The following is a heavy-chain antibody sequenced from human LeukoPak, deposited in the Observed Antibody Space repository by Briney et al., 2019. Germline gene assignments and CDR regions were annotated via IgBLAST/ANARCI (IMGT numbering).Heavy chain of an antibody. D-gene: IGHD3-3*01. J-gene: IGHJ4*02. CDR2: IKSKTEGGTT. CDR1: EFTLSNAW. CDR3: TTLTMTGVHNDY. V-gene: IGHV3-15*01. Sequence: GGSLRLSCAAPEFTLSNAWMSWVRQGPGKGLEWVGRIKSKTEGGTTDYAVHVGGRVSISRDDSKNTLYLQMNSLKTEYTAVYYCTTLTMTGVHNDYWGQGTLVTVSS.